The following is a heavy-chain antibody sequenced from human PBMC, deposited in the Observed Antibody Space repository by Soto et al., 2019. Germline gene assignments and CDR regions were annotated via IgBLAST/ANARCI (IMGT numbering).Heavy chain of an antibody. Sequence: PGESLKISCKGSGYSFAGYWMTWVRQKPGKGLEWMGRIDPSDSQTYYSPSFRGHVTISVTKSITTVFLQWSSLRASDTAMYYCARQIYDSDTGPNFQYYFDSWGQGTTVTVYS. CDR1: GYSFAGYW. V-gene: IGHV5-10-1*01. J-gene: IGHJ4*02. CDR2: IDPSDSQT. CDR3: ARQIYDSDTGPNFQYYFDS. D-gene: IGHD3-22*01.